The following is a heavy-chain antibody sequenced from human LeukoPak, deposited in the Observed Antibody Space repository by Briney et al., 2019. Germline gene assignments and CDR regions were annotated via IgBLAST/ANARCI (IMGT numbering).Heavy chain of an antibody. CDR3: AISRGRDYYGSGIIFDY. V-gene: IGHV7-4-1*02. CDR1: GYTFTSYA. Sequence: ASVKVSCKASGYTFTSYAMNWVRQAPGQGLEWTGWINTNTGNPTYAQGFTGRFVFSLDTSVSTAYLQISSLKAEDTAVYYCAISRGRDYYGSGIIFDYWGQGTLVTVSS. J-gene: IGHJ4*02. CDR2: INTNTGNP. D-gene: IGHD3-10*01.